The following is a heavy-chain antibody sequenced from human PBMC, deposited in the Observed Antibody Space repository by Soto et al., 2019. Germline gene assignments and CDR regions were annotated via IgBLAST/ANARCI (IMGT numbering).Heavy chain of an antibody. D-gene: IGHD6-19*01. CDR2: INHSGST. Sequence: QVQLQQWGAGLLKPSETLSLTCAVYGGSFSGYSWSWIRQPPGKGLEWIGEINHSGSTNYNPTLKSRGTRSVDTSKKQCSLKLSSVTAADTAVYHCACIVVAGPASWDGMDVWGQGTTVIVSS. J-gene: IGHJ6*02. V-gene: IGHV4-34*01. CDR1: GGSFSGYS. CDR3: ACIVVAGPASWDGMDV.